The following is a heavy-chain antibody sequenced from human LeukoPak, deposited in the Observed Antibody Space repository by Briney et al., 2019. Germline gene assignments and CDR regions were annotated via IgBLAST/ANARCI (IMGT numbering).Heavy chain of an antibody. CDR1: GFTFSSYS. J-gene: IGHJ4*02. CDR3: ARDRCSSTSCYSDY. V-gene: IGHV3-21*01. D-gene: IGHD2-2*02. Sequence: GGSLRLSCAASGFTFSSYSMNWVRQAPGKGLEWVSSISSSSSYIYYADSVKGRFTISRDNAKNSLYLQMNSLRAEDTAVYYCARDRCSSTSCYSDYWGQGTLVTASS. CDR2: ISSSSSYI.